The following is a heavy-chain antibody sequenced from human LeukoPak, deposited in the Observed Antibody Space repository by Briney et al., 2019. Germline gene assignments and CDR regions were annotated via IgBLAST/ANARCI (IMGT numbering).Heavy chain of an antibody. J-gene: IGHJ2*01. CDR2: IIPILGIA. Sequence: GSSVTVSFTSSVGTFSIYAISWVRQAPGQGREWMGRIIPILGIANYAQKFQGRVTITADKSTSTAYMELSSLRSEDTAVYYCARDWEPPRYFDLWGRGTLVTVSS. D-gene: IGHD1-26*01. CDR1: VGTFSIYA. CDR3: ARDWEPPRYFDL. V-gene: IGHV1-69*04.